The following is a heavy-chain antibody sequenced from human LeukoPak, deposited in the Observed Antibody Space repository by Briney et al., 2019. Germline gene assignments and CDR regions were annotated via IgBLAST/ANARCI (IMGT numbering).Heavy chain of an antibody. CDR2: MNPNSGNA. V-gene: IGHV1-8*01. Sequence: ASVKVSCKASGYTFTSYDIYWVRQATGQGLEWMGWMNPNSGNAGYAQKFQGRVTMTRNTSISTAYMELSSLRSEDTAVYYCARHHESRYCSSTSCPTGWFDPWGQGTLVTVSS. J-gene: IGHJ5*02. CDR3: ARHHESRYCSSTSCPTGWFDP. D-gene: IGHD2-2*01. CDR1: GYTFTSYD.